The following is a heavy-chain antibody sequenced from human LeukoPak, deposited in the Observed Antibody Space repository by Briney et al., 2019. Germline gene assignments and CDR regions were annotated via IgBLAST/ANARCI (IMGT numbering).Heavy chain of an antibody. D-gene: IGHD1-26*01. CDR3: ATYSGSFSLDY. CDR1: GFIYTDYS. Sequence: GGSLRLSCAASGFIYTDYSINWVRQAPGKGLEWVSSISSNTNYRNYADSVKGRFTISRDNAKNSRYLEMNSLRAEDTAVYYCATYSGSFSLDYWGQGTLVTVSS. J-gene: IGHJ4*02. V-gene: IGHV3-21*06. CDR2: ISSNTNYR.